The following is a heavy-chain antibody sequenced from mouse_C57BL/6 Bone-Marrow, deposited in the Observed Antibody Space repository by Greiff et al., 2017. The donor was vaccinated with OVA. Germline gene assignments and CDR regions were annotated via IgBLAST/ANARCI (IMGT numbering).Heavy chain of an antibody. Sequence: QVQLQQPGAELVRPGTSVKLSCKASGYTFTSYWMHWVKQRPGQGLEWIGVIDPSDSYTNYNQKVKGKATLTVDTSSSTAYMQLSSLTSEDSAVYYCARASYYGSRSFAYWGQGTLVTVSA. V-gene: IGHV1-59*01. CDR3: ARASYYGSRSFAY. D-gene: IGHD1-1*01. CDR2: IDPSDSYT. J-gene: IGHJ3*01. CDR1: GYTFTSYW.